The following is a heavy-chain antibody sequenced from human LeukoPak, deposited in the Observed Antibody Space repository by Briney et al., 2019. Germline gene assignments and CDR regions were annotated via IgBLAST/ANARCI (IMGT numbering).Heavy chain of an antibody. CDR2: INTDGSST. CDR3: ARGLGGYTSSQAY. V-gene: IGHV3-74*01. CDR1: GFIFSSHG. Sequence: GGTLRLSCAASGFIFSSHGMNWVRQAPGKGLVWVSRINTDGSSTNYADSVKSRFTISRDNAKNTLYLQMNSLRAEDTAVYYCARGLGGYTSSQAYWGQGTLVTVSS. J-gene: IGHJ4*02. D-gene: IGHD6-13*01.